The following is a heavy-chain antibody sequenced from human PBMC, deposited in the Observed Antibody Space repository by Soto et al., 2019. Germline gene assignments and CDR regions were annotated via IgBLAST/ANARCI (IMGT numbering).Heavy chain of an antibody. Sequence: SETLSLTCTVSGGSISSGGYYWSWIRQHPGKGLEWIGYIYYSGSTYYNPSLKSRVTISVDTSKNQFSLKLSSVTAADTAVYYCTTPKNYYGSGSYLYYYYGMDVWGQGTTVTVSS. CDR2: IYYSGST. CDR1: GGSISSGGYY. J-gene: IGHJ6*02. V-gene: IGHV4-31*03. D-gene: IGHD3-10*01. CDR3: TTPKNYYGSGSYLYYYYGMDV.